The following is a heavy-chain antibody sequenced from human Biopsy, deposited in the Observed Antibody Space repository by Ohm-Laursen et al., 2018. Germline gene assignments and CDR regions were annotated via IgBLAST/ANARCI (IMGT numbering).Heavy chain of an antibody. CDR3: ARLNSGTYDASDL. D-gene: IGHD1-26*01. CDR2: ISSSSNFI. V-gene: IGHV3-21*01. CDR1: GLTFSRYS. Sequence: GSLRLSCAASGLTFSRYSMHWVRQAPGKGLEWVSSISSSSNFIYYGDSAKGRFTISRDNAKNSLYLQMNSLRAEDTAVYYCARLNSGTYDASDLWGQGTMVIVSS. J-gene: IGHJ3*01.